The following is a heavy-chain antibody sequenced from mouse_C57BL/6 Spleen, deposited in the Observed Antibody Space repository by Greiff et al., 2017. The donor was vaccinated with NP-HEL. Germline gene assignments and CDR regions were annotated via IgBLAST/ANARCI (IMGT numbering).Heavy chain of an antibody. CDR3: TMVTTAY. CDR2: IDPGNGDT. Sequence: EVQLQQSGAELVRPGASVKLSCTASGFNIKDDYMHWVKQRPEQGLEWIGWIDPGNGDTEYASKFQGKATITADTSSNTAYLQLSSLTAEDTAVYYCTMVTTAYWGQGTLVTVAA. V-gene: IGHV14-4*01. CDR1: GFNIKDDY. D-gene: IGHD2-2*01. J-gene: IGHJ3*01.